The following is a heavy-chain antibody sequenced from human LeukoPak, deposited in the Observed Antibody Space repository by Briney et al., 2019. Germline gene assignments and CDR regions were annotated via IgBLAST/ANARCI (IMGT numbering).Heavy chain of an antibody. CDR1: GGSFSGYY. CDR2: INHSGST. CDR3: ARDTAGDNWFDP. J-gene: IGHJ5*02. V-gene: IGHV4-34*01. Sequence: SDTPSLTCAVYGGSFSGYYWSWIRHPPATALDSIGEINHSGSTNYNPSLKSRVTISVDTSKNQFSLKLSSVTAADTAVYYCARDTAGDNWFDPWGQGTLVTVSS. D-gene: IGHD5-18*01.